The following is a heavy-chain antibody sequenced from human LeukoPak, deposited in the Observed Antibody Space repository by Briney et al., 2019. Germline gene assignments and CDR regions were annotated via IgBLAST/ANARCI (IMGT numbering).Heavy chain of an antibody. J-gene: IGHJ3*02. CDR1: GFTFSSYA. CDR3: AKPRVGGAVRGAFDI. CDR2: ISGSGGST. V-gene: IGHV3-23*01. Sequence: PGGSLRLSCAASGFTFSSYAMNWVRQAPGKGLEWVSVISGSGGSTYYADSVKGRFTISRDTSTNTLYLQMNSLRAEHTAVYHCAKPRVGGAVRGAFDIWGQGTMVTVSS. D-gene: IGHD3-10*02.